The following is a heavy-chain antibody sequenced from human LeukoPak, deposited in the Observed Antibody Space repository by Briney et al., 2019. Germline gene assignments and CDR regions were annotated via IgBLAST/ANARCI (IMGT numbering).Heavy chain of an antibody. V-gene: IGHV3-23*01. J-gene: IGHJ4*02. D-gene: IGHD5-12*01. CDR2: ISGSGGST. CDR3: AKGGTYSGYDPSYFDY. CDR1: GFTFSSYA. Sequence: GGSLRLSCAASGFTFSSYAMNWVRQAPGKGLEWVSDISGSGGSTYYADSVKGRFTISRDNSKNTLYLQMNSLRAEDTAVYYCAKGGTYSGYDPSYFDYWGQGTLVTVSS.